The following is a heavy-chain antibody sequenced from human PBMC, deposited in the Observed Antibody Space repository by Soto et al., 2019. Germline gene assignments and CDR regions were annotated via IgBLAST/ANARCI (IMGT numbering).Heavy chain of an antibody. D-gene: IGHD1-7*01. CDR2: INPNSGGT. Sequence: ASVKVSCKASGYTFTDYYMHWVRQAPGQGLEWMGWINPNSGGTNYAQKFQGRVTMTRDTSISTAYMELSRLRSDDTAVYYCARVTRLGLSRIQPYFDYWGQGTLVTVSS. V-gene: IGHV1-2*02. CDR1: GYTFTDYY. J-gene: IGHJ4*02. CDR3: ARVTRLGLSRIQPYFDY.